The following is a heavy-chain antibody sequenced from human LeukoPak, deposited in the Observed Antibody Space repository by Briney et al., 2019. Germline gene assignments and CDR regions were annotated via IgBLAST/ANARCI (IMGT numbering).Heavy chain of an antibody. Sequence: GGSLRLSCAASGFTFDDYAMHWVRQAPGKGLEWVSGISWNSGSIGYADSVKGRFTISRDNAKNSLYLQMNSLRAEDTALYYCAKDISGWHTPPDYWGQGTLVTVSS. J-gene: IGHJ4*02. D-gene: IGHD6-19*01. CDR2: ISWNSGSI. CDR3: AKDISGWHTPPDY. CDR1: GFTFDDYA. V-gene: IGHV3-9*01.